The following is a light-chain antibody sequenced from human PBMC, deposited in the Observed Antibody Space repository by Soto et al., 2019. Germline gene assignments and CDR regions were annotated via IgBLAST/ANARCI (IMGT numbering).Light chain of an antibody. CDR1: QSINRG. V-gene: IGKV1-5*01. CDR3: QQYSSFKT. J-gene: IGKJ1*01. CDR2: DAS. Sequence: DIQMTQAPSTLSASVGDRVTITCRAGQSINRGLAWYQQKPGKAPKVLIYDASSLESGVPSRFSGSGSGTEFTLTINSLQPDDFATYDCQQYSSFKTFGQGTRVEI.